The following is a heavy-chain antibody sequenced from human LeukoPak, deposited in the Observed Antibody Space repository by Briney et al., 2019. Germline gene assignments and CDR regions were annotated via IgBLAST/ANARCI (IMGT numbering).Heavy chain of an antibody. Sequence: SQTLSLTCTVSGGSISSGGYYWSWIRQHPGKGLEWIGHVYYSGSTYYNPSLKSRVSIFLDTSEDQFSLKLTSVTAADTAVYYCARRLQGYSNGGGGFDYWGQGTLVTVSS. CDR3: ARRLQGYSNGGGGFDY. V-gene: IGHV4-31*03. CDR1: GGSISSGGYY. D-gene: IGHD4-11*01. CDR2: VYYSGST. J-gene: IGHJ4*02.